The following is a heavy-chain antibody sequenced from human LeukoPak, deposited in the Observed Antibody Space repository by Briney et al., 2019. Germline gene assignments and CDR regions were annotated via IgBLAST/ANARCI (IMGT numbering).Heavy chain of an antibody. CDR1: GYTFTSYY. CDR2: INPSGGST. J-gene: IGHJ4*02. Sequence: GASVTVSFTASGYTFTSYYMHWVRQAPGQGLEWMGIINPSGGSTSYAQKFQGSVTMTRDTSTSTVYMALSTLRSEDTALYYCARCEVEWALRLGPHPDYWGQGTLVTVSP. V-gene: IGHV1-46*01. CDR3: ARCEVEWALRLGPHPDY. D-gene: IGHD1-26*01.